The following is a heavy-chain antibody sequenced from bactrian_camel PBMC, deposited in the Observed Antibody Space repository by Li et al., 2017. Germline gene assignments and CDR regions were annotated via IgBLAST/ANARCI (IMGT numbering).Heavy chain of an antibody. J-gene: IGHJ4*01. V-gene: IGHV3S31*01. CDR3: VRDGYGWWLAN. CDR1: GFTFSNYA. CDR2: IDSDAGDT. D-gene: IGHD3*01. Sequence: QLVESGGGLVQPGGSLTLSCTGSGFTFSNYAMSWVRQAPGKGLEWVSSIDSDAGDTYYTDSVKGRFTISRDNAKNTLYLGLNSLRTEDTAVYYCVRDGYGWWLANWGQGTQVTVS.